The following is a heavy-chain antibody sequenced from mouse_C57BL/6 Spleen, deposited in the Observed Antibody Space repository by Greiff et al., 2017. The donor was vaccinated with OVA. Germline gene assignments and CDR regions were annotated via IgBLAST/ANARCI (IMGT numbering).Heavy chain of an antibody. CDR3: AREDESAQAGGY. V-gene: IGHV1-7*01. D-gene: IGHD3-2*02. CDR2: INTSSGYT. CDR1: GYTFTSYW. J-gene: IGHJ2*01. Sequence: VQLQQSGAELAKPGASVKLSCKASGYTFTSYWMHWVNQRPGQGLEWIGYINTSSGYTKYHQKFKDKATLTADKSSSTAYMQLSSLTYEDSAVYYSAREDESAQAGGYWGQGTTLTVSA.